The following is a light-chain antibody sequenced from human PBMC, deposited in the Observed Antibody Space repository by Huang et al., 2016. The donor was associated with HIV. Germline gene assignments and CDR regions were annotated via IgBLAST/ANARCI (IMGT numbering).Light chain of an antibody. CDR2: GAS. J-gene: IGKJ1*01. CDR3: QQYNNWPQT. Sequence: EIVMTQSPATLSVSPGERATLSCRASQSFSSNLAWYQPKPGQAPRLLIYGASTRATGIPARFSGSVSGTEFTLTISSLQSEDFAVYYCQQYNNWPQTFGQGTKVEIK. CDR1: QSFSSN. V-gene: IGKV3-15*01.